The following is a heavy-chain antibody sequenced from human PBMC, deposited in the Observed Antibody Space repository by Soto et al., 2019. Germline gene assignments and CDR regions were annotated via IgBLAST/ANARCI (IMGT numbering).Heavy chain of an antibody. Sequence: ASVKVSCKASGYTFTSYAMHWVRQAPGQGLEWMGWINADNGNTNYAQKLQGRVTITTDTSTSTAYMELRSLRSDDTAVYYCARDEGDYGDYHFDYWGQGTLVTVSS. V-gene: IGHV1-3*01. J-gene: IGHJ4*02. CDR2: INADNGNT. D-gene: IGHD4-17*01. CDR3: ARDEGDYGDYHFDY. CDR1: GYTFTSYA.